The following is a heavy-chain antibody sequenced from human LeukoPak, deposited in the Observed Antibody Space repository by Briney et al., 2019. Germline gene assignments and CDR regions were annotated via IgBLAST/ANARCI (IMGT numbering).Heavy chain of an antibody. J-gene: IGHJ4*02. V-gene: IGHV1-18*01. Sequence: ASVKVSCKASGYTFSIYNINWVRQAPGQGLEWMGWISVYNGNTNYAQKLQGRVTMTTDTSTSTAYMELRSLRSDDTAVYYCAREEWEDEQQLTHWGQGTLVTVSS. CDR2: ISVYNGNT. D-gene: IGHD6-13*01. CDR3: AREEWEDEQQLTH. CDR1: GYTFSIYN.